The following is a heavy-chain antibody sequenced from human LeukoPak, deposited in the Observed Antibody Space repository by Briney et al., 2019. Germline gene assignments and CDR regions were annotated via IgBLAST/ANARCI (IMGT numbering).Heavy chain of an antibody. Sequence: ASVKVSCKASGYTFTSYGISWVRQAPGQGLEWMGWISAYNGNTNYAQKLQGRVTMATDTSTSTAYMELRSLRSDDTAVYYCARYIAAAGRFDYWGQGTLVTVSS. D-gene: IGHD6-13*01. CDR2: ISAYNGNT. V-gene: IGHV1-18*01. J-gene: IGHJ4*02. CDR1: GYTFTSYG. CDR3: ARYIAAAGRFDY.